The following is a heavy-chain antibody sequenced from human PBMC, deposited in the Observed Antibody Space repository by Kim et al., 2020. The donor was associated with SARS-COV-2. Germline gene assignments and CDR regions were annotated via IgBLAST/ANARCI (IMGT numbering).Heavy chain of an antibody. V-gene: IGHV1-3*01. Sequence: ASVKVSCKASGYTFTSYAMHWVRQAPGQRLEWMGWINAGNGNTKYSQKFQGRVTITRDTSASTAYMELSSLRSEDTAVYYCARWGGDYSDYYCGMDVWGQGTTVTVSS. D-gene: IGHD4-17*01. CDR1: GYTFTSYA. CDR3: ARWGGDYSDYYCGMDV. CDR2: INAGNGNT. J-gene: IGHJ6*02.